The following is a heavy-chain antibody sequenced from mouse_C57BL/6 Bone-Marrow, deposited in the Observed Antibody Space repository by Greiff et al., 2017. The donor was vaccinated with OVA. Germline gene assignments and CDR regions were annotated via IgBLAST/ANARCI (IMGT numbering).Heavy chain of an antibody. D-gene: IGHD1-1*01. CDR3: TTVYYGSSSWFAC. CDR1: GFNIKDDY. CDR2: IDPENGDT. V-gene: IGHV14-4*01. J-gene: IGHJ3*01. Sequence: VQLQQSGAELVRPGASVKLSCTASGFNIKDDYMHWVKQRPEQGLEWIGWIDPENGDTEYASKFQGKATITADTSSNTAYLQLSSLTSEDTAVYYCTTVYYGSSSWFACWGQGTLVTVSA.